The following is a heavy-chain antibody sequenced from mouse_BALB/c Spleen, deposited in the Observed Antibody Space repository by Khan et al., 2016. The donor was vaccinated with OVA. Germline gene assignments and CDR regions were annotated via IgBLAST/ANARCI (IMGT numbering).Heavy chain of an antibody. D-gene: IGHD1-1*02. CDR3: TREGVGGSSFAY. J-gene: IGHJ3*01. CDR1: GYTFTNYW. CDR2: IYPSDSYT. V-gene: IGHV1-69*02. Sequence: VQLQQSGTELVRPGASVKLSCKASGYTFTNYWINWVRQRPGQGLEWIGNIYPSDSYTNYNQKFKDKATLTVDTSSSTAYMQLSNPTSEDSAVYYCTREGVGGSSFAYWGQGTLVTVSA.